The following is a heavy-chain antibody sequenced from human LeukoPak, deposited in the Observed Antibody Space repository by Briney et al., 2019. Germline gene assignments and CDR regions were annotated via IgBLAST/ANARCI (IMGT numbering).Heavy chain of an antibody. CDR1: GFTVSSNH. J-gene: IGHJ6*02. D-gene: IGHD1-26*01. V-gene: IGHV3-53*01. CDR3: AREASWELRLQYGMDV. Sequence: GGSLRLSCAASGFTVSSNHMSWVRQAPGKGLEWVSVIYSGGSTYYADSVKGRFTISRDNSKNTLYLQMNSLRAEDTAVYYCAREASWELRLQYGMDVWGQGTTVTVSS. CDR2: IYSGGST.